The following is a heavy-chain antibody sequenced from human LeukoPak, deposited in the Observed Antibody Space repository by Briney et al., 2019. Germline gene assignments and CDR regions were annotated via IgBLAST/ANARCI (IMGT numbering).Heavy chain of an antibody. V-gene: IGHV3-21*01. CDR3: TRDLSYSSSWDYYYGMDV. Sequence: GGSLRLCCAASGFTFSSYSMNWVRQAPGKGLEWVSSISSSSSYIYYADSVKGRFTISRDNAKNSLYLQMNSLRAEDTAVYYCTRDLSYSSSWDYYYGMDVWGQGTTVTVSS. CDR2: ISSSSSYI. CDR1: GFTFSSYS. J-gene: IGHJ6*02. D-gene: IGHD6-6*01.